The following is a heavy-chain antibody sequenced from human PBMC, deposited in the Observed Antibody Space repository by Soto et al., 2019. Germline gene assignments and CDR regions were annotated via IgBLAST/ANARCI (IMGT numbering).Heavy chain of an antibody. CDR2: SIPISGAA. V-gene: IGHV1-69*06. CDR3: ARDMTRTVVPYFDF. D-gene: IGHD1-7*01. Sequence: QVQLVQSGAEVKKPGSSVKVSCKASGGTFSNYVVNWVREAPGQWLEWMGRSIPISGAANYAQKFQGRVTITADKSTSTSYMERSSLRAEDTAVYYCARDMTRTVVPYFDFWGQGTLVTVSS. CDR1: GGTFSNYV. J-gene: IGHJ4*02.